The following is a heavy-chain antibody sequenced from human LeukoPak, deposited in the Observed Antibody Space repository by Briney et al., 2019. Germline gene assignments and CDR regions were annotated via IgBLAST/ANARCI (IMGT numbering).Heavy chain of an antibody. CDR2: IYYSGST. CDR3: ARAPAADIVVVVAATIGADYFDY. Sequence: TLSLTCTVSGGSISSGGYYWSWIRQHPGKGLEWIGYIYYSGSTYYNPSLKSRVTISVDTSKNQFSLKLSSVTAADTAVYYCARAPAADIVVVVAATIGADYFDYWGQGTLVTVCS. CDR1: GGSISSGGYY. V-gene: IGHV4-31*03. D-gene: IGHD2-15*01. J-gene: IGHJ4*02.